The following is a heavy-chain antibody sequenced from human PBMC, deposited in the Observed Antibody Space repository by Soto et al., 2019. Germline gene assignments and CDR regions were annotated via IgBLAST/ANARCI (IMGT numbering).Heavy chain of an antibody. Sequence: SETLSLTCTVSGGSISSYYWSWIRQPPGKGLEWIGYIYYSGSTNYNPSLKSRVTISVDTSKNQFSLKLSSVTAADTAVYYCARVHSGWSSGHGLDVWGQGTTVTVSS. D-gene: IGHD6-19*01. CDR1: GGSISSYY. V-gene: IGHV4-59*01. CDR2: IYYSGST. J-gene: IGHJ6*02. CDR3: ARVHSGWSSGHGLDV.